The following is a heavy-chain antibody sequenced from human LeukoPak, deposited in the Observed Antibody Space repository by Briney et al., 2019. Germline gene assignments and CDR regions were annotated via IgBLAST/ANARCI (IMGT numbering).Heavy chain of an antibody. V-gene: IGHV4-59*01. J-gene: IGHJ6*03. Sequence: PSETLSLTCTVSGGSISNYYWSWIRQPPGKGMEWIGYIYYSGSTKYNPSLKSRVTISVDTSKNQFSLRLSSVTAADTAVYYCARDWGVSARPGYMDVWGKGTTVTVSS. CDR1: GGSISNYY. CDR3: ARDWGVSARPGYMDV. CDR2: IYYSGST. D-gene: IGHD6-6*01.